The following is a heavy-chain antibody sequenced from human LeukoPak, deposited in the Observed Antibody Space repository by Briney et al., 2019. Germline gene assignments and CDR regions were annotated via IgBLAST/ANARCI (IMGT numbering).Heavy chain of an antibody. V-gene: IGHV4-34*01. CDR2: INHSGST. Sequence: SETLSLTCAVYGGSFSGYYWSWIRQPPGKGLEWIGEINHSGSTNYNPSLKSRVSISVDTSKNQFSLKLSSVTAADTAVYYCARGLGSGSYYHYWGQGTLVTVSS. CDR1: GGSFSGYY. D-gene: IGHD3-10*01. J-gene: IGHJ4*02. CDR3: ARGLGSGSYYHY.